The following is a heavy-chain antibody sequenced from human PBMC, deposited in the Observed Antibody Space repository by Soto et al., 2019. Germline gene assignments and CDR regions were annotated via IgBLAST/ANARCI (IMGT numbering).Heavy chain of an antibody. D-gene: IGHD3-9*01. CDR1: GFTFSSYG. CDR2: ISYDGSNK. V-gene: IGHV3-30*18. CDR3: AKEVTGYYDILTGYLALGY. J-gene: IGHJ4*02. Sequence: GGSLRLSCAASGFTFSSYGMHWVRQAPGKGLEWVAVISYDGSNKYYADSVKGRFTISRDNSKNTLYLQMNSLRAEDTAVYYCAKEVTGYYDILTGYLALGYWGQGTLVTVSS.